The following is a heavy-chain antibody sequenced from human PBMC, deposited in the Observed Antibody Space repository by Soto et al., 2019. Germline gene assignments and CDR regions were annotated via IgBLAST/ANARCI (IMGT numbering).Heavy chain of an antibody. V-gene: IGHV1-3*01. J-gene: IGHJ4*02. CDR2: INAGNGNT. CDR3: ARGPGGPDGPGDY. CDR1: GYTFTSYA. D-gene: IGHD2-15*01. Sequence: QVQPVQSGAEVKKPGASVKVSCKASGYTFTSYAMHWVRQAPGQRLEWMGWINAGNGNTKYSQKFQGRVTITRDTSASTAYMELSSLRSEDSAVYYCARGPGGPDGPGDYWGQGTLVTVSS.